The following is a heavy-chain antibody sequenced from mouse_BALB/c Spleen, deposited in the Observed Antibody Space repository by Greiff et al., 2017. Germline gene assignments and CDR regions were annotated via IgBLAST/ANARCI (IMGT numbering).Heavy chain of an antibody. V-gene: IGHV1-7*01. CDR2: INPSTGYT. CDR3: ARGGLPPDY. J-gene: IGHJ2*01. D-gene: IGHD5-5*01. CDR1: GYTFTSYW. Sequence: QVQLKESGAELAKPGASVKMSCKASGYTFTSYWMHWVKQRPGQGLEWIGYINPSTGYTEYNQKFKDKATLTADKSSSTAYMQLSSLTSEDSAVYYCARGGLPPDYWGQGTTLTVSS.